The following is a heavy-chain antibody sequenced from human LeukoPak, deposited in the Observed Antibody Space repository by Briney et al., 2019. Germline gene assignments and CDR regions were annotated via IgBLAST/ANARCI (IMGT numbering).Heavy chain of an antibody. CDR3: ARVDSSSWYYFDY. Sequence: SETLSLTCTVSGGSISSYYWSWIRQPPGKGLEWIGYIYYSGSTNYNPSLKSRVTISVDTSKNQFSLKLSSVTTADTAVYYCARVDSSSWYYFDYWGQGTLVTVSS. D-gene: IGHD6-13*01. CDR2: IYYSGST. CDR1: GGSISSYY. J-gene: IGHJ4*02. V-gene: IGHV4-59*01.